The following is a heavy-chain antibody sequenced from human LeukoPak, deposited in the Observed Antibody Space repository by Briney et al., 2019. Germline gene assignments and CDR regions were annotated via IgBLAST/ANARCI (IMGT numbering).Heavy chain of an antibody. CDR3: ARDHPVVIPSAFDY. V-gene: IGHV1-18*01. J-gene: IGHJ4*02. CDR2: ISAYNGNT. D-gene: IGHD4-23*01. CDR1: GYTFTSYG. Sequence: ASVKVSCKASGYTFTSYGISWVRQAPGQGLEWMGWISAYNGNTNYAQKLQGRVTMTTDTSTSTAYMELRSLRSDDTAVYYCARDHPVVIPSAFDYWGQGTLVTVSS.